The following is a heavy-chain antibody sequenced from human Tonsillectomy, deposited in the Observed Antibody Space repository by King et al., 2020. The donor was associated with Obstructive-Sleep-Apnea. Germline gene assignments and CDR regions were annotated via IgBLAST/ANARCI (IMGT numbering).Heavy chain of an antibody. D-gene: IGHD6-13*01. Sequence: VQLVESGGGLVQPGGSLRLSCAASGFTFSSYDMNWVRQAPGKGREWVAAISGSVGRKSTADPVKVRVTISRDNSKNTLYVQMNSLRAEDTAVYYCAKGLQYSSSWYVNYGMDVWGQGTTVTVSS. CDR2: ISGSVGRK. J-gene: IGHJ6*02. CDR3: AKGLQYSSSWYVNYGMDV. V-gene: IGHV3-23*04. CDR1: GFTFSSYD.